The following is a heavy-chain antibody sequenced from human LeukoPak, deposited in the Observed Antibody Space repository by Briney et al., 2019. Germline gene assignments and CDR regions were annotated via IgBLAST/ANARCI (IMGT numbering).Heavy chain of an antibody. CDR3: AREYWYFDL. CDR1: GFNLNSRW. CDR2: IKEYGSEK. J-gene: IGHJ2*01. Sequence: GGSLRLSCVASGFNLNSRWMDWVRQAPGKGLEWVANIKEYGSEKNYADSVTGRFSNSRDNADNSLYLQMNSLGVEDTAVYYCAREYWYFDLWGHGTLVTVSS. V-gene: IGHV3-7*01.